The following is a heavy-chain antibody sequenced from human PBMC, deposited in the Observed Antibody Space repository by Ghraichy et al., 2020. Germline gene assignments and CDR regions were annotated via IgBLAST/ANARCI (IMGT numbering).Heavy chain of an antibody. CDR1: GFTFSSHA. V-gene: IGHV3-23*01. Sequence: GGSLRLSCAASGFTFSSHAMTWVRQAPGKGLEWVAAIGGSGAETFYADSVRGRFTISRDNSKNTLYLHMNNLKAEDTAVYYCTSRGITVRYEWRSLDYWGQGTLVTVSS. CDR3: TSRGITVRYEWRSLDY. D-gene: IGHD3-22*01. J-gene: IGHJ4*02. CDR2: IGGSGAET.